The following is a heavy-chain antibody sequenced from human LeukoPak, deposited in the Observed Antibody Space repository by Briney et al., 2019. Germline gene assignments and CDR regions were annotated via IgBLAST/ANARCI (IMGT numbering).Heavy chain of an antibody. CDR2: IYYSGST. CDR3: ASEVDTSYYFDY. D-gene: IGHD5-18*01. J-gene: IGHJ4*02. V-gene: IGHV4-31*03. CDR1: GGSISSGGYY. Sequence: SQTLSLTCTVSGGSISSGGYYWSWIRQHPGKGLEWIGYIYYSGSTYYNPSLKSRVTISVDTSKDQFSLKLSSVTAADTAVYYCASEVDTSYYFDYWGQGTLVTVSS.